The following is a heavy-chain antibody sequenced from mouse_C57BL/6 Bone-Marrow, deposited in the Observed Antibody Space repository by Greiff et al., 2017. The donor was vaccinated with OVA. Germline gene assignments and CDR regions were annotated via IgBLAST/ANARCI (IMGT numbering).Heavy chain of an antibody. CDR3: ATAGTKAFFDD. D-gene: IGHD4-1*01. CDR2: INPYNGGT. Sequence: EVQLQQSGPVLVKPGASVKMSCKASGYTFTDYYMNWVKQSHGKSLEWIGVINPYNGGTSSNQKFKGKATLTVDKSSSTAYMELNSLTSEDSAVNYCATAGTKAFFDDWGQGTTLTVSS. CDR1: GYTFTDYY. V-gene: IGHV1-19*01. J-gene: IGHJ2*01.